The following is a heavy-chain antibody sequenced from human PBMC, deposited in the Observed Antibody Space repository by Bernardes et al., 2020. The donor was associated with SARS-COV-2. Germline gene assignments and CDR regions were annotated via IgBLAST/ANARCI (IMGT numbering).Heavy chain of an antibody. D-gene: IGHD6-19*01. CDR1: GYTFTDYY. Sequence: ASVKVYCKASGYTFTDYYMHWVRQAPGQGLEWMGWINPNSGGTNYAQKFQGRVTMTRDTSITTAYMELSRLRSDDTAMYYCAQVRRGCSGSIDYWGQGTLVTVSS. J-gene: IGHJ4*02. V-gene: IGHV1-2*02. CDR2: INPNSGGT. CDR3: AQVRRGCSGSIDY.